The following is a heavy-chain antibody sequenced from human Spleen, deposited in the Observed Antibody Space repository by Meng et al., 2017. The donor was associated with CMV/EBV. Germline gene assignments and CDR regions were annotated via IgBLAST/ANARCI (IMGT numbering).Heavy chain of an antibody. Sequence: GESLKISCAASGFTFSNYVMSWVRQAPGKGLEWVSSISDSGGSTYYADSVKGRFTISRDNSKNTVYLQMSSLGAEDTAIYYCAKGYCTNGVCSAFDYWGQGTLVTVSS. CDR3: AKGYCTNGVCSAFDY. V-gene: IGHV3-23*01. D-gene: IGHD2-8*01. J-gene: IGHJ4*02. CDR2: ISDSGGST. CDR1: GFTFSNYV.